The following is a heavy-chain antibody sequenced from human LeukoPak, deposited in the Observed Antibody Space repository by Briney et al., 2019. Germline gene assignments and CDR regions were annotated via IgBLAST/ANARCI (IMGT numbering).Heavy chain of an antibody. D-gene: IGHD2-21*01. V-gene: IGHV4-59*08. J-gene: IGHJ5*02. CDR1: GGSISSYY. CDR2: IYYSGST. CDR3: ARGVNPASPYWFDP. Sequence: PSETLSLTCTVSGGSISSYYWSWIRQPPGKGLEWIGYIYYSGSTNYNPSLKSRVTISVDTYKNQFSLKLSSVTAADTAVYYCARGVNPASPYWFDPWGQGTLVTVSS.